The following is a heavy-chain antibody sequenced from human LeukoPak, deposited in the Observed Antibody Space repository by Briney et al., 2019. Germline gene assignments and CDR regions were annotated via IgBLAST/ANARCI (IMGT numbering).Heavy chain of an antibody. V-gene: IGHV4-59*11. Sequence: ETLSLTCTVSGGSISSHYWSWIRQPPGKGLEWIGYIYYSGSTNYNPSLKSRVTISVDTSKNQFSLELSSVTAADTAVYYCARDGSSPRGYYYYYMDVWGKGTTVTVSS. J-gene: IGHJ6*03. D-gene: IGHD6-13*01. CDR1: GGSISSHY. CDR3: ARDGSSPRGYYYYYMDV. CDR2: IYYSGST.